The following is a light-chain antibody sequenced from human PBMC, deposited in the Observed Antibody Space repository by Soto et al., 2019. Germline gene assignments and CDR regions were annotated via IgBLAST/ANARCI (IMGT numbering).Light chain of an antibody. J-gene: IGKJ4*01. CDR1: QSVSRS. CDR2: DAS. Sequence: IVLTQSPATLSLSPGERATLSSRASQSVSRSLAWSQQKPGQAPRLLIYDASNRATGIPARFSGSGSGTDFTLTISSLEPEDFALYYCQHRANWPLTFGGGNKVEIK. CDR3: QHRANWPLT. V-gene: IGKV3-11*01.